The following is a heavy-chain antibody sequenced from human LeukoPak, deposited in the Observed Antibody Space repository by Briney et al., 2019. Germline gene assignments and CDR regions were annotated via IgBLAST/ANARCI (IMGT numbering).Heavy chain of an antibody. CDR3: ARDAHSVRYGMDV. J-gene: IGHJ6*02. V-gene: IGHV4-61*01. CDR1: GGSVSSGSYY. D-gene: IGHD3-16*02. Sequence: PSETLSLTCTVSGGSVSSGSYYWSWIRQPPGKGLEWIGYIYYSGSTNYNPSLKSRVTISVDTSKNQFSLKLSSVTAADTAVYYCARDAHSVRYGMDVWGQGTTVTVSS. CDR2: IYYSGST.